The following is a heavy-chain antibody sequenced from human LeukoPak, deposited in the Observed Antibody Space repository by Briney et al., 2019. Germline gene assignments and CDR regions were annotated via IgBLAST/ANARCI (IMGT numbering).Heavy chain of an antibody. Sequence: GGSLRLSCAVSGFSLSNYAMSWLRQAPGKGLEWVAATSSSDDGKYHAGSVRGRFTISRDNSKNTLYLQMNSLRAEDTAVYYCAKDLNWMVPYYFDYWGQGTLVTVSS. J-gene: IGHJ4*02. V-gene: IGHV3-23*01. D-gene: IGHD1-1*01. CDR3: AKDLNWMVPYYFDY. CDR2: TSSSDDGK. CDR1: GFSLSNYA.